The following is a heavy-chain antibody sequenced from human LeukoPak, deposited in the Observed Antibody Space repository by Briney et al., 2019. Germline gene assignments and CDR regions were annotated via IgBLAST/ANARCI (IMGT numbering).Heavy chain of an antibody. CDR1: GGSISSYY. V-gene: IGHV4-59*01. J-gene: IGHJ4*02. CDR2: IYYSGST. Sequence: PSETLSLTCTVSGGSISSYYWSWIRQPPGKGLEWIGYIYYSGSTNYNPSLKSRVTISVDTSKNQFSLNLTSVTAADTAAYYCARGASGWSRSNFDYWGQGTLVTVSS. CDR3: ARGASGWSRSNFDY. D-gene: IGHD6-19*01.